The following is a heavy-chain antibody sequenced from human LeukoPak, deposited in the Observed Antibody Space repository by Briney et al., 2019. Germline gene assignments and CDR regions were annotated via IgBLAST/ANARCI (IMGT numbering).Heavy chain of an antibody. CDR2: ISSSGSTI. J-gene: IGHJ6*04. V-gene: IGHV3-48*04. CDR3: AELGITMIGGV. Sequence: TGGSLRLSCAASGFTFSSYGMTWVRQAPAKGLEWVSYISSSGSTIYYADSVKGRFTISRDNAKNSLYLQMNSLRAEDMAVYYCAELGITMIGGVWGKGTTVTISS. D-gene: IGHD3-10*02. CDR1: GFTFSSYG.